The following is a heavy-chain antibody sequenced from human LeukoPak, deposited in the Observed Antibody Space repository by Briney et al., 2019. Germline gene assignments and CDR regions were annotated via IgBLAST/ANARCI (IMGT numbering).Heavy chain of an antibody. Sequence: SETLSLTCTVSGGSISSSSYYWGWIRQPPGKGLEWIGSIYYSGSTYYNPSLKSRVTISVDTSKNQFSLKLSSVTAADTAVYYCARDRVVAATRDWGQGTLVTVSS. V-gene: IGHV4-39*07. D-gene: IGHD2-15*01. J-gene: IGHJ4*02. CDR1: GGSISSSSYY. CDR3: ARDRVVAATRD. CDR2: IYYSGST.